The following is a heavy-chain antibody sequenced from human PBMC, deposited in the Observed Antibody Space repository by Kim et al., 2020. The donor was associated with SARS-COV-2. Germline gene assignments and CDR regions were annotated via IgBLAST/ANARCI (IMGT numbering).Heavy chain of an antibody. J-gene: IGHJ4*02. D-gene: IGHD3-16*02. V-gene: IGHV1-46*01. CDR3: ARGSITFGGVIVPTMDY. Sequence: FQGRVTMTRDTSTSTVYMERSSLRSEDTAVYYCARGSITFGGVIVPTMDYWGQGTLVTVSS.